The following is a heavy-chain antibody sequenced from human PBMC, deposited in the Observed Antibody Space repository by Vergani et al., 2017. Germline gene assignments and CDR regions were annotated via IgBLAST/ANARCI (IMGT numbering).Heavy chain of an antibody. J-gene: IGHJ6*02. D-gene: IGHD6-19*01. Sequence: QVQLQESGPGLVKPSETLSLTCTVSGGSISSYYWSWIRQPPGKGLEWIGYIYYSGSTNYNPSLKSRVTISVDTSKNQSSLKLRSVTAADTAVYYCARGVAGNAFYYYYGMDVWGQGTTVTVSS. CDR3: ARGVAGNAFYYYYGMDV. CDR1: GGSISSYY. CDR2: IYYSGST. V-gene: IGHV4-59*01.